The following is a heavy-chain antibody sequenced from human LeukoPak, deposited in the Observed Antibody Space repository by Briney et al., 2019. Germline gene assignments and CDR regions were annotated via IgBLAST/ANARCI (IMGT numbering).Heavy chain of an antibody. CDR3: ARGDSSSWKNYYYYYGMDV. V-gene: IGHV3-66*02. CDR2: IHNGGDT. J-gene: IGHJ6*02. D-gene: IGHD6-13*01. Sequence: PGESLRLSCAASGFSVRTNFMGWVRQAPGKGLEWVSIIHNGGDTYDADSVKGRFTISKDNSKNMVYLQMNSLRVEDAAVYYCARGDSSSWKNYYYYYGMDVWGQGTTVTVSS. CDR1: GFSVRTNF.